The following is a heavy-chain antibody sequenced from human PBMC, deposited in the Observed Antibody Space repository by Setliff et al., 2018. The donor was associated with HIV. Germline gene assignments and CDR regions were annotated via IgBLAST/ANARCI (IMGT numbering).Heavy chain of an antibody. Sequence: PSETLSLTCTVSGGSISSSSYYWGWIRQPPGKGLEWIGSIYTSGTTDYNPSLKSRVSISVDTSKNQFSLKLSSVTAADTAVYYCARSSYYVSSGYYYPRGYFDLWGRGTLVTVSS. D-gene: IGHD3-22*01. J-gene: IGHJ2*01. CDR2: IYTSGTT. CDR3: ARSSYYVSSGYYYPRGYFDL. CDR1: GGSISSSSYY. V-gene: IGHV4-39*01.